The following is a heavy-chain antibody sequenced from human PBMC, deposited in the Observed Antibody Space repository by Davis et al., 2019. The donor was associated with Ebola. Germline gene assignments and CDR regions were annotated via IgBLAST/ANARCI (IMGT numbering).Heavy chain of an antibody. CDR1: GFTFDDYG. CDR3: ARDASSSGDY. J-gene: IGHJ4*02. V-gene: IGHV3-20*04. D-gene: IGHD6-6*01. CDR2: INWNGGST. Sequence: GESLKISCAASGFTFDDYGMSWVRQAPGKGLEWVSGINWNGGSTGYADSVKGRFTISRDNAKNSLYLQMNSLRAEDMALYYCARDASSSGDYWGQGTLVTVSS.